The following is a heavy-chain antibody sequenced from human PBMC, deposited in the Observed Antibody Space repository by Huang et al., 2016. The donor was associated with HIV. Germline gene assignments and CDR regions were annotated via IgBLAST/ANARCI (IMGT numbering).Heavy chain of an antibody. V-gene: IGHV3-53*01. CDR1: GNIVSSKY. D-gene: IGHD3-10*01. J-gene: IGHJ6*03. CDR2: IYNDGRT. CDR3: ANGGGFDYFYYMDV. Sequence: EVQLVEAGGGLMQPGGSLRLSCTASGNIVSSKYMSWVRQAPGKGLEWVEVIYNDGRTMYADSVRGRFTISRDNSKNIVFFQMNSLRAEDTAVYYCANGGGFDYFYYMDVWGKGTTVTVSS.